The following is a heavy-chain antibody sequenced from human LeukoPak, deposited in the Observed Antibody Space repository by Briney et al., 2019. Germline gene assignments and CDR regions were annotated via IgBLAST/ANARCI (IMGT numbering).Heavy chain of an antibody. CDR2: MREDGAEI. Sequence: GGSLRLSCVASGFPFDVQTMSWVRQAPGKGLDWVASMREDGAEIHYVDSVKGRFTISRDNPKKSLYLQMNSLRAEDTAVYYCATFTERENYHYTANLWGRGTLVIVS. V-gene: IGHV3-7*01. CDR1: GFPFDVQT. D-gene: IGHD3-16*02. J-gene: IGHJ4*02. CDR3: ATFTERENYHYTANL.